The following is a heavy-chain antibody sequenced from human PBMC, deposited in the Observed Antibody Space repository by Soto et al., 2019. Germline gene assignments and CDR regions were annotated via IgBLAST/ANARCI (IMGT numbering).Heavy chain of an antibody. J-gene: IGHJ5*02. V-gene: IGHV3-30-3*01. CDR3: ARDRGIYYDSSGYPNWFDP. D-gene: IGHD3-22*01. CDR1: GFTFSSYA. Sequence: GGSLRLSCAASGFTFSSYAMHWVRQAPGKGLEWVAVISYDGSNKYYADSVKGRFTISRDNSKNTLYLQMNSLRAEDTAVYYCARDRGIYYDSSGYPNWFDPWGQGTLVTVSS. CDR2: ISYDGSNK.